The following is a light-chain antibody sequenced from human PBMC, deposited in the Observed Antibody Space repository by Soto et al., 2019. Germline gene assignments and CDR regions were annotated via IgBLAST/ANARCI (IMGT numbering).Light chain of an antibody. V-gene: IGKV3-11*01. Sequence: EIVLAQSPATMSLSPWERAALSCMAIQSVSSYLAWYQQKPGQATRLLIYNASNRATGIPARFSGSGSGTDFTLTITSLEPEDFEVYSCQQRSNWPPSITFGQGTRLEIK. CDR3: QQRSNWPPSIT. CDR1: QSVSSY. J-gene: IGKJ5*01. CDR2: NAS.